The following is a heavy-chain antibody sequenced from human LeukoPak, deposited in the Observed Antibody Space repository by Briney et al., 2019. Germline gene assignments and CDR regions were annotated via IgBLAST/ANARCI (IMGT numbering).Heavy chain of an antibody. V-gene: IGHV3-21*01. CDR1: GFTFNTYT. Sequence: PGGSLRLSCAASGFTFNTYTMNWVRQAPGKGLEWVSSITASSTAIYSADSVKGRFTISRDNAKNSLYLQMNSLRAEDTAVYYCARDRSVLDFWSGYYQDAFDIWGQGTMVTVSS. CDR3: ARDRSVLDFWSGYYQDAFDI. D-gene: IGHD3-3*01. J-gene: IGHJ3*02. CDR2: ITASSTAI.